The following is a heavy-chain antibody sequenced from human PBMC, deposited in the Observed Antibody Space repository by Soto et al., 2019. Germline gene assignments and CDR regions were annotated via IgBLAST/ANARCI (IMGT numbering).Heavy chain of an antibody. CDR3: AAIRLGMDV. J-gene: IGHJ6*04. V-gene: IGHV3-72*01. CDR2: SRDKGEAYST. CDR1: GFTFSDHQ. Sequence: GGSLRLSCAVSGFTFSDHQMDWVRQAPGKGLEWVGRSRDKGEAYSTVYAASVEGRFTISRDDSRNSLYLQMNSLKAEDTAVYYCAAIRLGMDVWGKGTTVTVSS.